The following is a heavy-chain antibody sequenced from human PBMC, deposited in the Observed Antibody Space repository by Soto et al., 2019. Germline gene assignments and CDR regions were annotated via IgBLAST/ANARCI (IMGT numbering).Heavy chain of an antibody. CDR3: AMYRSCSGNSCNYYYGMDV. CDR1: GGTFSSYA. Sequence: SVKVSCKASGGTFSSYAISWVRQAPGQGLEWMGGIIPIFDTVNYAQKFQGRVTITADESTSTAYMELSSLRSEDTAVYYCAMYRSCSGNSCNYYYGMDVWGQGTTVTVSS. V-gene: IGHV1-69*13. D-gene: IGHD2-2*01. CDR2: IIPIFDTV. J-gene: IGHJ6*02.